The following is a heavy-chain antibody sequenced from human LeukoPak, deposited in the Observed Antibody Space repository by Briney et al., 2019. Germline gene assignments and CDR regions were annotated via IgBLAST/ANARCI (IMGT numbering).Heavy chain of an antibody. D-gene: IGHD6-19*01. J-gene: IGHJ4*02. V-gene: IGHV4-34*01. CDR1: GGSFSGYY. CDR2: INHSGST. CDR3: ARGVAVATTAGGTYYFDY. Sequence: SETLSLTCAVYGGSFSGYYRSWIRQPPGKGLEWIGEINHSGSTNYNPSLKSRVTISVDTSKNQFSLKLSSVTAADTAVYYCARGVAVATTAGGTYYFDYWGQGTLVTVSS.